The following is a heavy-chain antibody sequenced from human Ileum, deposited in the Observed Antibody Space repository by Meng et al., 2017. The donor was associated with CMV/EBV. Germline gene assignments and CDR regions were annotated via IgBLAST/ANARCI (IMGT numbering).Heavy chain of an antibody. J-gene: IGHJ4*02. CDR3: ARDLVGTGTFDY. V-gene: IGHV4-59*01. CDR1: GDPIRSYH. Sequence: QVQFKGGGPVMVRPSRTLSLTSPFFGDPIRSYHWSWFRQPPGKGLEWIGYIYNSGGTHYNPSLKTRVTISVDRSKNQLSLKLSSVTAADTAIYYCARDLVGTGTFDYWGQGTLVTVSS. CDR2: IYNSGGT. D-gene: IGHD1/OR15-1a*01.